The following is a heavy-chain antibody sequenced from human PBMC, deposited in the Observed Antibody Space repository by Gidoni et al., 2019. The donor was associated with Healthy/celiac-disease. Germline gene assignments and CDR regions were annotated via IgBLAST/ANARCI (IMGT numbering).Heavy chain of an antibody. CDR1: GYSLTSYW. J-gene: IGHJ3*02. V-gene: IGHV5-51*01. CDR3: ARRDIVVVPAASDAFDI. Sequence: EVQLVQSGAEVKKPGESLKISCRGSGYSLTSYWIGWVRQMPGKGLEWMGIIYPGDSDTRYSPSFQGQVTISADKSISTAYLQWSSLKASDTAMYYCARRDIVVVPAASDAFDIWGQGTMVTVSS. D-gene: IGHD2-2*01. CDR2: IYPGDSDT.